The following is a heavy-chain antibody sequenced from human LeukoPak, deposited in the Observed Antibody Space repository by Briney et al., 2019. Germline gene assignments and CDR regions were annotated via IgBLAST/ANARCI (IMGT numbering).Heavy chain of an antibody. D-gene: IGHD6-6*01. V-gene: IGHV3-11*01. CDR3: ARVPIHRSSSSWDYYYYYMDV. CDR1: GFTFSDYY. CDR2: ISSSGSTI. J-gene: IGHJ6*03. Sequence: GGSLRLSCAASGFTFSDYYMSWIRQAPGKGLEWVSYISSSGSTIYYADSVKGRFTISRDNAKNSLYLQMNSLRAEDTAVYYCARVPIHRSSSSWDYYYYYMDVWGKGTTVTVSS.